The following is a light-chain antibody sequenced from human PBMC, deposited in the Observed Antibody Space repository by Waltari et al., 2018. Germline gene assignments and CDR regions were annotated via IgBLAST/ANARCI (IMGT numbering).Light chain of an antibody. CDR2: EDV. J-gene: IGLJ2*01. CDR1: KLGERS. Sequence: SYELTQPPSVSVSPGQTASIICSGDKLGERSASWYQQKAGQSPMLVIFEDVKRPSGIPERFSGCNSGNTATLTISGTQAMDEADYYCQVWDSSTDVFGGGTKLTVL. V-gene: IGLV3-1*01. CDR3: QVWDSSTDV.